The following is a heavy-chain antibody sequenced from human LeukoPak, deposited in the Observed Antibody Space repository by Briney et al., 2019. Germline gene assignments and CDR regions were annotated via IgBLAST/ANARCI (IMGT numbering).Heavy chain of an antibody. J-gene: IGHJ4*02. CDR3: ARRAYSSSWFVFDY. CDR1: GFTFDDYD. CDR2: INWNGDST. V-gene: IGHV3-20*04. Sequence: GGCLRLSCAASGFTFDDYDMSWVRQAPGKGLEWVSGINWNGDSTGYADSVKGRFTISRDNAKNSLYLQMNSLRAEDTALYYCARRAYSSSWFVFDYWGQGTLVTVSS. D-gene: IGHD6-13*01.